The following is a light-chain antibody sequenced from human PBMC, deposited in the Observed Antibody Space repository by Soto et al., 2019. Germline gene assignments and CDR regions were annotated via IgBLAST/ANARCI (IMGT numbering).Light chain of an antibody. CDR3: QHGHNTPPT. CDR2: GAS. CDR1: QNIYKY. V-gene: IGKV1-39*01. J-gene: IGKJ5*01. Sequence: DIQMTQSPSSLSASVGDRVTISCRASQNIYKYLNWYQQKPGKAPNLLVYGASSLRSGVPSRFSGNGSGTDFTLTISSLQPEDFATYYCQHGHNTPPTFGQGTRLEIQ.